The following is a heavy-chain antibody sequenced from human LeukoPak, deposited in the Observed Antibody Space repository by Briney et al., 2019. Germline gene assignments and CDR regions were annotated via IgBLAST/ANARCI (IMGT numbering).Heavy chain of an antibody. CDR3: ARIPVVPAAIPDPYYFDY. CDR1: GFTFSSYA. D-gene: IGHD2-2*02. Sequence: PGRSLRLTCAASGFTFSSYAMHWVRQAPGKGLEWVAVISYDGSNKYYADSVKGRFTISRDNSKNTLYLQMNSLRAEDTAVYYCARIPVVPAAIPDPYYFDYWGQGTLVTVSS. J-gene: IGHJ4*02. V-gene: IGHV3-30-3*01. CDR2: ISYDGSNK.